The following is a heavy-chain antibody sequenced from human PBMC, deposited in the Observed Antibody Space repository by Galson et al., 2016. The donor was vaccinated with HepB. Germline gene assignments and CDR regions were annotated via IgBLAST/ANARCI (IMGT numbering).Heavy chain of an antibody. J-gene: IGHJ6*02. D-gene: IGHD1/OR15-1a*01. Sequence: CAISGDSVSSNSAAWNCIRQSPSRGLEWLGRTYYRSKWYNDYAVSVKSRIIVNPDTSKNQFSLQLNSVTPEDTAVYYCVEQRKGAPYGMDVWGQGTTVTVSS. CDR1: GDSVSSNSAA. CDR2: TYYRSKWYN. V-gene: IGHV6-1*01. CDR3: VEQRKGAPYGMDV.